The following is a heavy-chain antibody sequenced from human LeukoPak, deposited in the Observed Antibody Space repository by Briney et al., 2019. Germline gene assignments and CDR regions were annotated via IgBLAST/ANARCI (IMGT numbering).Heavy chain of an antibody. CDR3: AREVQVAAAGTRANWFDP. CDR1: GGSISSGGYY. J-gene: IGHJ5*02. CDR2: IYYSGST. Sequence: SETLSLTCTVSGGSISSGGYYWSWIRQHPGKGLEWIGYIYYSGSTHYNPSLESRVTISVDTSKNQFSLKLSSVTAAGTAVYYCAREVQVAAAGTRANWFDPWGQGTLVTVSS. D-gene: IGHD6-13*01. V-gene: IGHV4-31*03.